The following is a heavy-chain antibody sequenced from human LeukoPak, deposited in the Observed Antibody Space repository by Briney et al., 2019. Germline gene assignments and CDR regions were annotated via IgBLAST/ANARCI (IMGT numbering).Heavy chain of an antibody. V-gene: IGHV1-69*02. CDR3: ARGDQDYYYYGMDV. J-gene: IGHJ6*02. Sequence: ASVKVSCKASGGTFSSYTISWVRRAPGQGLEWMGRIIPILGIANYAQKFQGRVTITADKSTSTAYMELSSLRSEDTAVYYCARGDQDYYYYGMDVWGQGTTVTVSS. D-gene: IGHD2-21*01. CDR1: GGTFSSYT. CDR2: IIPILGIA.